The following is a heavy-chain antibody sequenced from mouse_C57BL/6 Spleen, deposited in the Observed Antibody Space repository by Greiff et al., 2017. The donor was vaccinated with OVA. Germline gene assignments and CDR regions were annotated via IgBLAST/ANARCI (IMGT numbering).Heavy chain of an antibody. D-gene: IGHD1-1*01. Sequence: QVQLQQSGAELARPGASVKLSCKASGYTFTSYGISWVKQRPGQGLEWIGDIHPRSGITYYNEKFKSKATRTADKSSSTAYMELSSLTSEDSAVYYCARGRTTTVAHFDYWGQGTTLTVSS. V-gene: IGHV1-81*01. CDR1: GYTFTSYG. CDR2: IHPRSGIT. J-gene: IGHJ2*01. CDR3: ARGRTTTVAHFDY.